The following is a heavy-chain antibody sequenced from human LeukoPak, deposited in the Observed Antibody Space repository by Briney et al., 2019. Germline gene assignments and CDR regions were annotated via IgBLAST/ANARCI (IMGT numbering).Heavy chain of an antibody. CDR1: GFTFSSYG. CDR3: AKSFFSRDCSCTSCYLNSDY. D-gene: IGHD2-2*01. Sequence: GRSLRLSCAASGFTFSSYGMHWVRQAPGKGLEWVAVISYDGSNKYYADSVKGRFTISRDNSKNTLYLQMNSLRAEDTAVYYCAKSFFSRDCSCTSCYLNSDYWGQGTLVTVSS. CDR2: ISYDGSNK. J-gene: IGHJ4*02. V-gene: IGHV3-30*18.